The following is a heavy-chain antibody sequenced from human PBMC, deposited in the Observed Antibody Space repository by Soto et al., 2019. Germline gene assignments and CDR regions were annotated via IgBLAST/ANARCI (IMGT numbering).Heavy chain of an antibody. J-gene: IGHJ4*02. CDR3: TRGGDAYKNGH. D-gene: IGHD2-21*01. CDR1: GGSISSSGYY. V-gene: IGHV4-61*08. Sequence: AETLSITCAVSGGSISSSGYYWSWIRQPPGKGLEWIGFIHYSGSTNYSPSLKSRVTMSVDTSKNQFSLKLTSVNAADTAVYYCTRGGDAYKNGHWGQGTLVTVSS. CDR2: IHYSGST.